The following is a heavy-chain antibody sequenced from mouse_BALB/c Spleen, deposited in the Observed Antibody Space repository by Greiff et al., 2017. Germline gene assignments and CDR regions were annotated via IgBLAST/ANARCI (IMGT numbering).Heavy chain of an antibody. J-gene: IGHJ4*01. D-gene: IGHD4-1*01. CDR2: IDPENGNT. CDR1: GFNIKDYY. Sequence: EVQLQQSGAELVRPGALVKLSCKASGFNIKDYYMHWVKQRPEQGLEWIGWIDPENGNTIYDPKFQGKASITADTSSNTAYLQLSSLTSEDAAVYYCARSSWDGAMDYWGQGTSVTVSS. CDR3: ARSSWDGAMDY. V-gene: IGHV14-1*02.